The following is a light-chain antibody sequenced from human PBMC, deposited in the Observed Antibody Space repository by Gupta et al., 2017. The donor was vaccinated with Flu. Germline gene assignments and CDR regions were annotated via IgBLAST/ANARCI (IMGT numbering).Light chain of an antibody. CDR2: DDS. J-gene: IGLJ1*01. Sequence: SYVLTQPPSVSVAPGQPARITCGGNNIGSKNVHWYQQKPGKAPLLVVQDDSDRPSGIPERFSGSNSGNTATLTISRVEAGDEADYYCQVWDTSSDHYVFGTGTKVTVL. V-gene: IGLV3-21*02. CDR1: NIGSKN. CDR3: QVWDTSSDHYV.